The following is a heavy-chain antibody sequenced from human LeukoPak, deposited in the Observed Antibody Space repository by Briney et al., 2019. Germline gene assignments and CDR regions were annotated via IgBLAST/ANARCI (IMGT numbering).Heavy chain of an antibody. Sequence: SETLYLTCAVYGGSFSGYYWSWIRQPPGKGLEWIGEINHSGSTNYNPSLKSRVTISVDTSKNQFSLKLISVTAADTAVYFCARVIGMATTFHYYDYYMDVWGKGTTVTVSS. J-gene: IGHJ6*03. V-gene: IGHV4-34*01. CDR1: GGSFSGYY. D-gene: IGHD5-24*01. CDR3: ARVIGMATTFHYYDYYMDV. CDR2: INHSGST.